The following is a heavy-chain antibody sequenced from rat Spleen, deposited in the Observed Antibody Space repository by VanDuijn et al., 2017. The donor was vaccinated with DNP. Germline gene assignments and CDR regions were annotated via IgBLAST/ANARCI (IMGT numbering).Heavy chain of an antibody. CDR2: ITYVGRIT. V-gene: IGHV5-7*01. CDR1: GFTFSDYD. J-gene: IGHJ4*01. Sequence: EVQLVESGGDLVQPGRSLKLSCVASGFTFSDYDMAWVRQAPEKGLEWVTTITYVGRITYYRDSVQGRFTISRDNPKSTLYLQMDSLMSEDTATYYCARRAPWDAWGQGTSVTVSS. CDR3: ARRAPWDA. D-gene: IGHD3-1*01.